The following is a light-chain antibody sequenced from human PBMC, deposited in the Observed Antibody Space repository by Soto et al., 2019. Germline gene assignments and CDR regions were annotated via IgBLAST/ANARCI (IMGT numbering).Light chain of an antibody. CDR1: QSVSSSY. CDR3: QQYGSSPYT. V-gene: IGKV3-20*01. J-gene: IGKJ2*01. Sequence: EIVWTQSPGTRSFSPGERDTLSCRASQSVSSSYLAWYQQKPGQAPRLLIYGASNRATGIPDRFSGSGSGTDVALTISRREPDDVAVYYCQQYGSSPYTFGQGTKLEIK. CDR2: GAS.